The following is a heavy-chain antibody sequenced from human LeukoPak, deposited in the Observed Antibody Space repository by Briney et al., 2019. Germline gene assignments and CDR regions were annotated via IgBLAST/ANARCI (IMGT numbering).Heavy chain of an antibody. CDR2: IYYSGRT. D-gene: IGHD3-10*01. V-gene: IGHV4-61*01. Sequence: KASQTLSLTCTVSGGSVSSGSYYWSWIRQPPGKGPEWIGYIYYSGRTNSNPSLKSRVTISVDASKNQFSLKLSSVTAAETAVYSCARDVGDYYGSGSHWYFDLWGRGTLVTVSS. J-gene: IGHJ2*01. CDR3: ARDVGDYYGSGSHWYFDL. CDR1: GGSVSSGSYY.